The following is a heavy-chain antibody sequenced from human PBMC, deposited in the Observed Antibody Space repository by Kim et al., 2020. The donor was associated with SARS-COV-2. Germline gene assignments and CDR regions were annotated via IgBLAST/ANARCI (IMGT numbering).Heavy chain of an antibody. CDR2: ISYDGSNK. J-gene: IGHJ4*02. V-gene: IGHV3-30*04. CDR3: ARGGYYYDSSGYELRPE. Sequence: GGSLRLSCAASGFTFSSYAMHWVRQAPGKGLEWVAVISYDGSNKYYADSGKGRFTISRDNSKNTLYLQMNSLRAEDTAVYYCARGGYYYDSSGYELRPEWGQGTLVTVSS. D-gene: IGHD3-22*01. CDR1: GFTFSSYA.